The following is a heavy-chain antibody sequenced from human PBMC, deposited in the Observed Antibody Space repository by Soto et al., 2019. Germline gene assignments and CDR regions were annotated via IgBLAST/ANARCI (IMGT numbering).Heavy chain of an antibody. D-gene: IGHD7-27*01. CDR3: ARRWGTSFGF. CDR2: IYYSGST. Sequence: SSETLSLTCTVSGGSISSYYWSWIRQPPGKGLEWIGYIYYSGSTNYNPSLKSRVTISVDTSKNQFSLKLSSVTAADTAVYYCARRWGTSFGFWGQGTLVTVSS. CDR1: GGSISSYY. J-gene: IGHJ4*02. V-gene: IGHV4-59*01.